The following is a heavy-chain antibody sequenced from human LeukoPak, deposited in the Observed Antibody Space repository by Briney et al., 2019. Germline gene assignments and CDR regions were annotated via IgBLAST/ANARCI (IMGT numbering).Heavy chain of an antibody. Sequence: PGGSLRLSCVGAGFTFRTYWMAWVRQAPGKGLEWVANIKGDDSARHQADSVKGRFSISRDNGQNSVYLQMSSLRGEDTAVYYCARDVGGSLDYWGQGTLVTVSS. CDR2: IKGDDSAR. D-gene: IGHD1-26*01. CDR3: ARDVGGSLDY. J-gene: IGHJ4*02. CDR1: GFTFRTYW. V-gene: IGHV3-7*01.